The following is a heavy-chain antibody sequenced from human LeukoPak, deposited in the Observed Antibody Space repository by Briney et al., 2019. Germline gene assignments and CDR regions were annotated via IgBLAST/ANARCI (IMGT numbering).Heavy chain of an antibody. CDR3: ARDLQVVPAARNFKHDAFDI. Sequence: ASVKVSCKASGYTFTSYYMHWVRQAPGQGLEWMGIINPSGGSTSYAQKFQGRVTMTRDMSTRTVYMELSSLRSEDTAVYYCARDLQVVPAARNFKHDAFDIWGQGTMVTVSS. D-gene: IGHD2-2*01. J-gene: IGHJ3*02. CDR2: INPSGGST. V-gene: IGHV1-46*01. CDR1: GYTFTSYY.